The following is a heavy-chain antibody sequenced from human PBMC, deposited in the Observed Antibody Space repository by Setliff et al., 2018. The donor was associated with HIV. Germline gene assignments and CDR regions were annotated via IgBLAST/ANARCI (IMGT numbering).Heavy chain of an antibody. Sequence: SETLSLTCSLSGDSISDNDFYWGWIRQPPGKGLEWIGIVHDSGDAYYNPSPKSRVTISVDTSKTHCFLNLTSVTDADTAVYFCTREGRGDPAMATTRIDYWGQGKLVTV. CDR3: TREGRGDPAMATTRIDY. J-gene: IGHJ4*02. CDR2: VHDSGDA. CDR1: GDSISDNDFY. D-gene: IGHD1-1*01. V-gene: IGHV4-39*02.